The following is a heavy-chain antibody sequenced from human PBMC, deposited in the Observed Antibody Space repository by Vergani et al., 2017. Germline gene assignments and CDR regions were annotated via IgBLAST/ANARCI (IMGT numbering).Heavy chain of an antibody. J-gene: IGHJ3*02. CDR1: GFTFSGSA. D-gene: IGHD1-7*01. CDR3: TRLRGMNWNYASAFDI. V-gene: IGHV3-73*02. Sequence: EVQLVESGGGLVQPGGSLKLSCAASGFTFSGSAMHWVRQASGKGLEWVGRIRSKANSYATAYAASVKGRFTISRDDSKNTAYLQMNSLKTEDTDVYYCTRLRGMNWNYASAFDIWGQGTMVTVSS. CDR2: IRSKANSYAT.